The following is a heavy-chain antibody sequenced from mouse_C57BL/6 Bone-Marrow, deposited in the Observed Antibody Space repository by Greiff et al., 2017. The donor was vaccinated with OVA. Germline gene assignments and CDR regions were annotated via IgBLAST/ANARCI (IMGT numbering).Heavy chain of an antibody. CDR3: AREDYYGSSPYYAMDY. CDR2: IDPNSGGT. V-gene: IGHV1-72*01. CDR1: GYTFTSYW. J-gene: IGHJ4*01. D-gene: IGHD1-1*01. Sequence: VQLQQPGAELVKPGASVKLSCKASGYTFTSYWMHWVKQRPGRGLEWIGRIDPNSGGTKYNEKFKSKATLTVDKHSSTAYMQLSSLTSEDSAVYYCAREDYYGSSPYYAMDYWGQGTSVTVSS.